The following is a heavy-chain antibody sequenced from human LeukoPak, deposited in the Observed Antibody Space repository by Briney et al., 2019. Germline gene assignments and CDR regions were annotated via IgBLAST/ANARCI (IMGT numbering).Heavy chain of an antibody. V-gene: IGHV3-53*01. CDR3: AKGKIPYPYMFDY. CDR2: IYSGGST. D-gene: IGHD2-21*01. J-gene: IGHJ4*02. CDR1: GFTVSSSY. Sequence: PGGSLRLSCAASGFTVSSSYMSWVRQAPGKGLEWVSVIYSGGSTYYADSVKGRFTISRDNSKNTLYLQMNSLRAEDTAVYYCAKGKIPYPYMFDYWGQGTLVTVSS.